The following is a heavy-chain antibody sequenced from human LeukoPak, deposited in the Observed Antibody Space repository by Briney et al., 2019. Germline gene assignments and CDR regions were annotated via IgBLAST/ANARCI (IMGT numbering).Heavy chain of an antibody. Sequence: GGSLRLSCAASGFTFSSYAMSWVRQAPGKGLEWVSAISGSGGSTYYADSVKGRFTISRDNSKNTLYLQMNSLRAEDTAVYYCARVSDSSGYYFDYWGQGTLVTVSS. D-gene: IGHD3-22*01. CDR2: ISGSGGST. CDR1: GFTFSSYA. CDR3: ARVSDSSGYYFDY. J-gene: IGHJ4*02. V-gene: IGHV3-23*01.